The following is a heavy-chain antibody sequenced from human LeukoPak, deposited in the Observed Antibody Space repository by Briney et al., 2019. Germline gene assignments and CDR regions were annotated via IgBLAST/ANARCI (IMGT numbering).Heavy chain of an antibody. V-gene: IGHV4-34*01. J-gene: IGHJ4*02. D-gene: IGHD3-22*01. CDR3: ARGRMIVVVRPFDY. CDR2: INHSGST. Sequence: PSETLSLTCAVYGGSFSGYYWSWIRQPPGKGLEWIGEINHSGSTNYNPSLKSRVTISVDTSKNQFSLKLSSVTAADTAVYYCARGRMIVVVRPFDYWGQGTLVTVSS. CDR1: GGSFSGYY.